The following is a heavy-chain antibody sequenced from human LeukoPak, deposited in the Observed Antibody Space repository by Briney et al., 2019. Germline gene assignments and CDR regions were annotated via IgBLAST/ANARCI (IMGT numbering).Heavy chain of an antibody. CDR3: ARDYGGNPV. CDR2: IKQDGSEK. D-gene: IGHD4-23*01. CDR1: GFTFSSYW. Sequence: PGGSLRLSCAPSGFTFSSYWISGVRQAPGKGLGWVANIKQDGSEKYYVDSVKGRFTISRDNAKNSLYLQMNSLRAEDTAVYYCARDYGGNPVWGRGTLVTVSS. J-gene: IGHJ4*02. V-gene: IGHV3-7*01.